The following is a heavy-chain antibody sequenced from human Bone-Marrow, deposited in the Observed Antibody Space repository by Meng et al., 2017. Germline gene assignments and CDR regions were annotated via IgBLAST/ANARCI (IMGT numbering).Heavy chain of an antibody. Sequence: ASVKVSCKASGYTFTSYYMHWVRQAPGQGLEWMGIINPSGGSTSYAQKFQGRVTITRNTSISTAYMELSSLRSEDTAVYYCARSYYDSSGYRNFPFDAFDIWGQGTMVTVSS. CDR3: ARSYYDSSGYRNFPFDAFDI. J-gene: IGHJ3*02. CDR2: INPSGGST. D-gene: IGHD3-22*01. CDR1: GYTFTSYY. V-gene: IGHV1-46*01.